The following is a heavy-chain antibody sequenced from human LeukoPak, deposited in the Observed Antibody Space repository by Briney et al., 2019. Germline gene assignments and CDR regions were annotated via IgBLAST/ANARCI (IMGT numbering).Heavy chain of an antibody. CDR1: GGSFSGYY. V-gene: IGHV4-34*01. Sequence: PSETLSLTCAVYGGSFSGYYWSWIRQPPGKGLEWIGEINNSGSTNYNPSLKSRVTISVDTSKNQFSLKLSSVTAADTAVYYCARRLPLRGAFDIWGQGTMVTVSS. D-gene: IGHD4-17*01. CDR3: ARRLPLRGAFDI. CDR2: INNSGST. J-gene: IGHJ3*02.